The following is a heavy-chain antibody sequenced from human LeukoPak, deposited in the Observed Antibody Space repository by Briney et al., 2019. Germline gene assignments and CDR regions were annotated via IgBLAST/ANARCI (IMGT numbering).Heavy chain of an antibody. CDR2: IYTSGST. CDR1: GGSISSYY. Sequence: SETLSLTCTVSGGSISSYYWSWILQPAGKGLEWIGRIYTSGSTNYNPSLKSRVTMSVDTSKNQFSLKLSSVTAADTAVYYCARAGYSSGWYYFDYWGQGTLVTVSS. CDR3: ARAGYSSGWYYFDY. V-gene: IGHV4-4*07. J-gene: IGHJ4*02. D-gene: IGHD6-19*01.